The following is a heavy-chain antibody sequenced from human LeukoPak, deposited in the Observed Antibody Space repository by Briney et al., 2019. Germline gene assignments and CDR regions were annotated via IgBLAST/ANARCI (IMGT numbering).Heavy chain of an antibody. CDR1: GYTFTGYY. V-gene: IGHV1-8*03. CDR3: ARVSSGSYYYYYYMDV. J-gene: IGHJ6*03. D-gene: IGHD3-10*01. Sequence: ASVKVSCKASGYTFTGYYMHWVRQATGQGLEWMGWMNPNSGNTGYAQKFQGRVTITRDTSISTAYMELSSLMSEDTAVYYCARVSSGSYYYYYYMDVWGKGTTVTVSS. CDR2: MNPNSGNT.